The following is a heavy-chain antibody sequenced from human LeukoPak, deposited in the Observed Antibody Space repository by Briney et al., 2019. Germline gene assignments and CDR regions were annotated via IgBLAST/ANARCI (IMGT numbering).Heavy chain of an antibody. D-gene: IGHD3-3*01. Sequence: SETLSLTCSVSGGSISTTTYYWGWIRQPPGKGLEWIGSLYYSGSTYYNPSLQSRVTISVDTSKNQFSLKLSSVTAADTAVYYCARTMEWLIRGDAFDIWGQGTMVTVSS. CDR1: GGSISTTTYY. CDR3: ARTMEWLIRGDAFDI. V-gene: IGHV4-39*07. CDR2: LYYSGST. J-gene: IGHJ3*02.